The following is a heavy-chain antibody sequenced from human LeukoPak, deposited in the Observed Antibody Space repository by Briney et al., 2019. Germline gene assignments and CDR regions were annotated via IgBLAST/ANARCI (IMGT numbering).Heavy chain of an antibody. D-gene: IGHD3-10*01. J-gene: IGHJ5*02. Sequence: ASVKVSCKASGYTFTGYYMHWVRQAPGQGPEWMGWINPNSGGTNYAQKFQGRVTMTRDTSISTAYMELSRLRSDDTAVYYCARYGSGDNWFDPWGQGTLVTVSS. V-gene: IGHV1-2*02. CDR3: ARYGSGDNWFDP. CDR2: INPNSGGT. CDR1: GYTFTGYY.